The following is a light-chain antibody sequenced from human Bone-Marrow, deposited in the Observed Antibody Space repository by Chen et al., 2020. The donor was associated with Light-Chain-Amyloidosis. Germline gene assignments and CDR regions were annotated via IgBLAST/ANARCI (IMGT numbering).Light chain of an antibody. Sequence: QSVLTQPPSASGTPGQRVTISCSGSSSNTGSRPVNWYQHFPGTAPKLLISTNTQRPSGVPDRFAGSKSGTSASLAISGLQSEDEADYYCASWDDSLNGWVFGGGTKLTVL. CDR2: TNT. V-gene: IGLV1-44*01. J-gene: IGLJ3*02. CDR3: ASWDDSLNGWV. CDR1: SSNTGSRP.